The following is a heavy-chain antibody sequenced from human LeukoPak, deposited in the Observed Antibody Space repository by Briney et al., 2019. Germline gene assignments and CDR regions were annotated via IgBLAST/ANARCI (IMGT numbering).Heavy chain of an antibody. CDR1: GYSFNTYW. CDR2: IYPGDSDT. V-gene: IGHV5-51*01. CDR3: ARWVSSSGSISGDAFDI. J-gene: IGHJ3*02. D-gene: IGHD3-22*01. Sequence: GESLKISCKGSGYSFNTYWIGWVRQMPGKGLEWMGIIYPGDSDTKYSPSFQGQVTISADKSISTAYLQWSSLKASDTAMYYCARWVSSSGSISGDAFDIWGQGTMVTVSS.